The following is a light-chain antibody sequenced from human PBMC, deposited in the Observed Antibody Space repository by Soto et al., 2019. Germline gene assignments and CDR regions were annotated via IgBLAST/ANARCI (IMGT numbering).Light chain of an antibody. Sequence: QSALTQPRSVSGSPGQSVTISCTGTNSDVGGYNYVSWYQQYPGKAPKLMISGVSERPSGVPDRFSGSKSGNTASLAISGLRSEDEADYFCAAWDDSLSGVVFGGGTKLTVL. CDR2: GVS. CDR3: AAWDDSLSGVV. J-gene: IGLJ2*01. CDR1: NSDVGGYNY. V-gene: IGLV2-11*01.